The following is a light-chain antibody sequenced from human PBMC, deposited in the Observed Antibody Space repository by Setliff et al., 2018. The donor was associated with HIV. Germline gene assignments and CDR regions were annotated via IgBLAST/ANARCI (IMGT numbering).Light chain of an antibody. V-gene: IGLV2-23*01. Sequence: QSVLAQPASVSGSPGQSITISCTGTSSDVGRYNLVSWYQQHPGKAPKLMIYQATKRPSGVSNRFSGSKSGNTASLTISGLQAEDEADYYCCSNTGSNTYVFGTGNKVTVL. CDR2: QAT. CDR3: CSNTGSNTYV. J-gene: IGLJ1*01. CDR1: SSDVGRYNL.